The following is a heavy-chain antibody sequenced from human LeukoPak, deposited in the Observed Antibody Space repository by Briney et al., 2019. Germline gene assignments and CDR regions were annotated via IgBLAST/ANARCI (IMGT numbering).Heavy chain of an antibody. J-gene: IGHJ3*01. CDR2: ISYDGSKI. D-gene: IGHD6-19*01. V-gene: IGHV3-30-3*01. Sequence: GALRLSCAASGFTFSNYAIHWVRQAPGKGLEWVALISYDGSKIYYVDSVKGRFTISRDNSKNTLYLQMNSLRPEDTAICYCARVEISGWPGEGAFDFWGQGTMVTVSS. CDR3: ARVEISGWPGEGAFDF. CDR1: GFTFSNYA.